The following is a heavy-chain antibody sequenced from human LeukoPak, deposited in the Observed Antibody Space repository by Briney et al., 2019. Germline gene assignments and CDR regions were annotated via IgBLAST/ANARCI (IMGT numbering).Heavy chain of an antibody. Sequence: GGSLRLSCAASGFTFSTYTMSWVRQAPGKGLEWVANIKQDGSEKYYVDSVKGRFTISRDNAKNSLYLQMNSLRAEDTAVYYCARDLWGNDAFDIWGQGTMVTVSS. CDR1: GFTFSTYT. J-gene: IGHJ3*02. V-gene: IGHV3-7*01. CDR2: IKQDGSEK. D-gene: IGHD3-16*01. CDR3: ARDLWGNDAFDI.